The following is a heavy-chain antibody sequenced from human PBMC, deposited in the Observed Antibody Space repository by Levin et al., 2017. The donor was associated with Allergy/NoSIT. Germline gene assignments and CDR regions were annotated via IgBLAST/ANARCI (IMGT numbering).Heavy chain of an antibody. Sequence: GESLKISCAASGFTFSSYGMHWVRQAPGKGLEWVAVIWYDGSNKYYADSVKGRFTISRDNSKNTLYLQMNSLRAEDTAVYYCAREPLGCSSTSCYSAYAFDSWGQGTMVTVSS. CDR2: IWYDGSNK. V-gene: IGHV3-33*01. CDR1: GFTFSSYG. CDR3: AREPLGCSSTSCYSAYAFDS. J-gene: IGHJ3*02. D-gene: IGHD2-2*01.